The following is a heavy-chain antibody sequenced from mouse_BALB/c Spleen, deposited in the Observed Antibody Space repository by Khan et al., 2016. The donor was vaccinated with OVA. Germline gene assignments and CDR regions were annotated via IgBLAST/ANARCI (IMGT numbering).Heavy chain of an antibody. CDR1: GFNIKDTY. CDR2: IDPANGYT. J-gene: IGHJ3*01. Sequence: VQLKESGAEFVKPGASVKLSCTASGFNIKDTYMHWVKQRPEQGLEWIGRIDPANGYTKYDPKFQGKATITADTSSNTAYLHLNSLTSEDTAFCSCAGITYSGGSYWGQGTLVTVSA. V-gene: IGHV14-3*02. CDR3: AGITYSGGSY. D-gene: IGHD1-1*02.